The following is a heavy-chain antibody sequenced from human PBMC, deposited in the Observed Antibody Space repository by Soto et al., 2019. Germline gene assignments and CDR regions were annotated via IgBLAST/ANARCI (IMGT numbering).Heavy chain of an antibody. Sequence: SETLSLTCTVSGGSISSGGYYWSWIRQHPGKGLEWIGYIYYSGSTYYNPSLKSRVTISVDTSKNQFSLKLSSVTAADTAVYYCTTELGGITYYYDSSGYYYNLIFDYWGQGTLVTVSS. CDR1: GGSISSGGYY. V-gene: IGHV4-31*03. J-gene: IGHJ4*02. CDR2: IYYSGST. CDR3: TTELGGITYYYDSSGYYYNLIFDY. D-gene: IGHD3-22*01.